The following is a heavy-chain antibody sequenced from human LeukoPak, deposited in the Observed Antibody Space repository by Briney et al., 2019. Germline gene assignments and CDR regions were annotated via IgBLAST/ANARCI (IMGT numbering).Heavy chain of an antibody. CDR1: GFTFSSYE. Sequence: GGSLRLSCAASGFTFSSYEMNWVRQAPGKGLEWVSYISSSGSTIYYADSVKGRFTISRDNAMNSLYLQMNSLRAEDTAEYYCARGQWFGELLGAFDIWGQGTMVTVSS. CDR2: ISSSGSTI. D-gene: IGHD3-10*01. V-gene: IGHV3-48*03. J-gene: IGHJ3*02. CDR3: ARGQWFGELLGAFDI.